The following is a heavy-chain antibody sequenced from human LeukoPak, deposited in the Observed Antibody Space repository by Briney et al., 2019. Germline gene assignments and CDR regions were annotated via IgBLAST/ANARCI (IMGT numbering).Heavy chain of an antibody. CDR3: ARIPSTIYSSSWFDS. D-gene: IGHD6-13*01. CDR1: GYRFTNYW. CDR2: IYPGDSDT. Sequence: GESLKISCQGSGYRFTNYWIGWVRQMLGKGLEWMGIIYPGDSDTKYSPSFQGQVTISADKSINTAYLQWSSLKASDTAMYYCARIPSTIYSSSWFDSWGQGTLVTVSS. V-gene: IGHV5-51*01. J-gene: IGHJ5*01.